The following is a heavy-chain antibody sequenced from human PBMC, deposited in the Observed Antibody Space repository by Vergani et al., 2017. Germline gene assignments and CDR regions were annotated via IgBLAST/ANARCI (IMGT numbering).Heavy chain of an antibody. CDR3: AREGYDSSGYYQWIDY. J-gene: IGHJ4*02. D-gene: IGHD3-22*01. Sequence: EVQLVESGGGLVKPGGSLRLSCAASGFTFSSYSMNWVRQAPGKGLEWVSYISSSGSTIYYADSVKGRFTISRDNAKNSLYLQMNSLRAEDTAVYYCAREGYDSSGYYQWIDYWGQGTLVTVSS. CDR2: ISSSGSTI. V-gene: IGHV3-21*05. CDR1: GFTFSSYS.